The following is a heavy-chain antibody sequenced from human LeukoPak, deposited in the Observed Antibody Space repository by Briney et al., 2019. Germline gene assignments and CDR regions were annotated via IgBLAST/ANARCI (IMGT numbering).Heavy chain of an antibody. CDR3: AWHRSSGWYSPAFDY. J-gene: IGHJ4*02. Sequence: GASVTVSCTVSGYTLTELSMHWVRQAPGKGLEWMGGFDPEDGETIYAQKFQGRVTMTEDTSTDTAYMELSSLRSEDTAVYYCAWHRSSGWYSPAFDYWGQGTLVTVSS. D-gene: IGHD6-19*01. CDR1: GYTLTELS. V-gene: IGHV1-24*01. CDR2: FDPEDGET.